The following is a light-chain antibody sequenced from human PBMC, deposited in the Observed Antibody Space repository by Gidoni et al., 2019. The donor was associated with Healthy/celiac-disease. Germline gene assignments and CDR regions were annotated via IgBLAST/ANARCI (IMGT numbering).Light chain of an antibody. CDR2: DAS. CDR3: QQYNSYST. CDR1: QSISSW. V-gene: IGKV1-5*01. Sequence: DIQMTQSPSTLSASVGDRVTITCRASQSISSWLAWYQQKPGKAPKLLIYDASSLESGVPSRFSGSGSGTEFTLTISSLQPDDFATYYCQQYNSYSTFGHXTKLEIK. J-gene: IGKJ2*01.